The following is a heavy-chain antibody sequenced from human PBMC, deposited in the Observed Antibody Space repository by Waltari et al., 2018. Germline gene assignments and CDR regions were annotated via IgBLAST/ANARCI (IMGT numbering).Heavy chain of an antibody. V-gene: IGHV3-49*04. J-gene: IGHJ4*02. CDR3: TRDSSADY. Sequence: EVQLVESGGGLVQPGRSLRLSCTASGFPFGDYAMSWVRLAPGKGLEWVGFIRSKAYGGTTEYAASVKGRFTISRDDSKSIAYLQMNSLKTEDTAVYYCTRDSSADYWGQGTLVTVSS. CDR1: GFPFGDYA. D-gene: IGHD6-25*01. CDR2: IRSKAYGGTT.